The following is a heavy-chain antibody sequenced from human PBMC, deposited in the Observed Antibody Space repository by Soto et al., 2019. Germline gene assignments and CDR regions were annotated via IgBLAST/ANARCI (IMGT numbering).Heavy chain of an antibody. CDR2: VIPLFDTA. CDR1: GGIFTNNA. V-gene: IGHV1-69*01. J-gene: IGHJ6*02. D-gene: IGHD5-18*01. CDR3: ATGGHNDGYNFYHGMDV. Sequence: QVQVVQSGAEVKKPGSSVKVSCKVSGGIFTNNAISWVRQAPGQGLEWLGGVIPLFDTAYYAQIFRGRLRISADVAKPTAYMELSGLTSADTAVYFCATGGHNDGYNFYHGMDVWGQGTTVTVS.